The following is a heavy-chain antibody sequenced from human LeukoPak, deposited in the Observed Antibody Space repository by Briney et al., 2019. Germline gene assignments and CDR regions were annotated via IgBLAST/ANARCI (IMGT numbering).Heavy chain of an antibody. J-gene: IGHJ4*02. CDR3: ARQTGIAVADEANFDY. CDR1: GGSISGHY. D-gene: IGHD6-19*01. CDR2: IHYSGST. Sequence: SETLSLTCTVSGGSISGHYWSWIRQPPGKGLEWIGYIHYSGSTNYNPSLKSRVTLSVDTSKNQFSLRLSSVTAADTAVYYCARQTGIAVADEANFDYWGQGTLVTVCS. V-gene: IGHV4-59*08.